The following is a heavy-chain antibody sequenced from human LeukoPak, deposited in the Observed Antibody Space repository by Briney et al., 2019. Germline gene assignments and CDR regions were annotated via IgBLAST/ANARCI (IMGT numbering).Heavy chain of an antibody. J-gene: IGHJ5*02. V-gene: IGHV5-51*01. CDR2: IYPGDSDT. CDR3: ARHPIVGATQSWFDP. D-gene: IGHD1-26*01. CDR1: GYSFMHYW. Sequence: GESLKISCKGSGYSFMHYWTGWVRQMPGKGLEWMGIIYPGDSDTRYSPSFQGQVTISADKSISTAYLQWSSLNASDAAMYYCARHPIVGATQSWFDPWGQGTLVTVSS.